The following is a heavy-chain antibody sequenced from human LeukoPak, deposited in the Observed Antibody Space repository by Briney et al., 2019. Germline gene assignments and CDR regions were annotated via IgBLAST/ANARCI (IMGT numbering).Heavy chain of an antibody. CDR1: GFTFSSYA. Sequence: GGSLRLSCAASGFTFSSYAMSWVRQAPGKGLEWVSAISGSGGSTYYADSVKGRFTISRDNSKNTLYLQMNSLRAEDTAVYYCAKEGITIFGVVIHAPDYWGQGTLVTVSS. CDR3: AKEGITIFGVVIHAPDY. D-gene: IGHD3-3*01. J-gene: IGHJ4*02. V-gene: IGHV3-23*01. CDR2: ISGSGGST.